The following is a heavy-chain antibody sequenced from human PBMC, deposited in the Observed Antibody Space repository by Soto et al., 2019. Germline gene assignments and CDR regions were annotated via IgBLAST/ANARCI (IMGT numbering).Heavy chain of an antibody. CDR1: GGSINNYY. D-gene: IGHD3-10*01. CDR2: VYYTGTT. CDR3: ARLGGYYNSPDS. J-gene: IGHJ5*02. Sequence: PSETLSLTCTVSGGSINNYYWTWIRQPPWMGLEWIGYVYYTGTTSYNPSLKSRVTISIDGSKNQISLKLSSVTAGDTAFYYCARLGGYYNSPDSWGKGTLV. V-gene: IGHV4-59*08.